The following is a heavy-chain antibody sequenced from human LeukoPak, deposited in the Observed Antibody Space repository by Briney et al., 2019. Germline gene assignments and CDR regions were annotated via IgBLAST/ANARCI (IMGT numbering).Heavy chain of an antibody. CDR1: GFTFSSYA. D-gene: IGHD6-13*01. CDR3: ARGNGAAAAPGYGMDV. Sequence: GGSLRLSCAASGFTFSSYAMHWVRQAPGKGLEWVAVISYDGSNKYYADSVKGRFTISRDNSKNTLYLQMNSLRAEDTAVYYCARGNGAAAAPGYGMDVWGQGTTVTVSS. J-gene: IGHJ6*02. V-gene: IGHV3-30-3*01. CDR2: ISYDGSNK.